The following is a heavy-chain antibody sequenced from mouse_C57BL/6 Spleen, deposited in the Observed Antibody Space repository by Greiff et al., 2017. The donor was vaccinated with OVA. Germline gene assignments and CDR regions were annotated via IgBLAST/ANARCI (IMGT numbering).Heavy chain of an antibody. J-gene: IGHJ2*01. Sequence: EVKLQESGAELVRPGASVKLSRTASGFNIKDDYMHWVKQRPEQGLEWIGWIDPENGDTAYASKFQGKATITADTSSNTAYLQLSSLTSEDTAVYYCTTGAYYSNYWGQGTTLTVSS. CDR2: IDPENGDT. V-gene: IGHV14-4*01. CDR3: TTGAYYSNY. D-gene: IGHD2-5*01. CDR1: GFNIKDDY.